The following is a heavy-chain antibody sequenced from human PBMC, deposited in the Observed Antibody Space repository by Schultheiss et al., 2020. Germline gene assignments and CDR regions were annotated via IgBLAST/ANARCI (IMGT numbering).Heavy chain of an antibody. CDR1: GYTFTSYA. CDR3: ARPSYYDFWSGYYTDYYYYGMDV. D-gene: IGHD3-3*01. CDR2: INAGNGNT. J-gene: IGHJ6*02. V-gene: IGHV1-3*01. Sequence: GESLKISCKASGYTFTSYAMHWVRQAPGQRLEWMGWINAGNGNTKYSQKFQGRVTITRDTSASTAYMELRSLRSEDTAVYYCARPSYYDFWSGYYTDYYYYGMDVWGQGTTVTVSS.